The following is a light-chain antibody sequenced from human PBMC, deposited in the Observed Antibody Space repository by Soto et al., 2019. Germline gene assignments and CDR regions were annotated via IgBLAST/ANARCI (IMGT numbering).Light chain of an antibody. Sequence: QSALTQPASVSGSPGQSITISCTGTCSDVGGCNYVSWYQQHPGKAPKIMIYDVSNRPSGVSNRFSGSKSGNTASLTSSGLQDEDEADYYCSSYTRSSTRVVGGGTKLTVL. J-gene: IGLJ2*01. V-gene: IGLV2-14*01. CDR1: CSDVGGCNY. CDR3: SSYTRSSTRV. CDR2: DVS.